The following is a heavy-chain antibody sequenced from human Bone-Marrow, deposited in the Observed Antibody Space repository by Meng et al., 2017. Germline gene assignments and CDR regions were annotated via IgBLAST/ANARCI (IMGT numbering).Heavy chain of an antibody. CDR3: ARQYSSSWYDI. Sequence: SETLSLTCTVSGYSISSGYYWGWIRQPPGKGLEWIGSIYHSGSTYYNPSLKSRVTISVDTSKNQFSLKLSSVTAADTAVYYCARQYSSSWYDIWGQGTMVTVSS. CDR1: GYSISSGYY. J-gene: IGHJ3*02. D-gene: IGHD6-13*01. CDR2: IYHSGST. V-gene: IGHV4-38-2*02.